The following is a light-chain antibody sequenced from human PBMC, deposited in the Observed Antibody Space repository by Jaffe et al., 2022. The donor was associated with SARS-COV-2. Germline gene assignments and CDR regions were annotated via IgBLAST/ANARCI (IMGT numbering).Light chain of an antibody. Sequence: SYELTQVPSVSVSPGQTARITCSGDALPKQYAYWYQQKSGQAPLLVIYKDTERPSGISARFSGSRSGTTVTLSIGGVRAEDEADYFCQSADSSGTWVFGGGTKLTVL. CDR2: KDT. CDR3: QSADSSGTWV. J-gene: IGLJ2*01. V-gene: IGLV3-25*03. CDR1: ALPKQY.